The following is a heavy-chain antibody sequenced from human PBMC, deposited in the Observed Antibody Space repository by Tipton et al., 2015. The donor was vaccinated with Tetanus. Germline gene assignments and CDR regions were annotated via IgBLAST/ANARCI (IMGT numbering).Heavy chain of an antibody. D-gene: IGHD2-2*01. CDR1: GYTFTSYD. CDR3: ARGRVVVPARYVSWFDP. J-gene: IGHJ5*02. Sequence: QLVQSGAEVKKPGASVKVSCKASGYTFTSYDINWVRQATGQGLEWMGWMNPNSGNTGYAQKFQGRVTMTRNTSISTAYMELSSLRSEDPAVYCCARGRVVVPARYVSWFDPWGQGTLVTVSS. CDR2: MNPNSGNT. V-gene: IGHV1-8*01.